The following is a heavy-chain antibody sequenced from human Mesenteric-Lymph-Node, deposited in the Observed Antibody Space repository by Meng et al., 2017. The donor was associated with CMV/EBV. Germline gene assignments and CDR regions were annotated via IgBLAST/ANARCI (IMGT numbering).Heavy chain of an antibody. V-gene: IGHV3-21*01. CDR3: ARGGSGVQDY. CDR1: GFTFSSYS. Sequence: GESLKISCAASGFTFSSYSMNWVRQAPGKGLEWVSSISSSSSYIYYADSMKGRFTISRDNAKNSLYLQMNSLRAEDTAVYYCARGGSGVQDYWGQGTLVTVSS. J-gene: IGHJ4*02. CDR2: ISSSSSYI. D-gene: IGHD3-10*01.